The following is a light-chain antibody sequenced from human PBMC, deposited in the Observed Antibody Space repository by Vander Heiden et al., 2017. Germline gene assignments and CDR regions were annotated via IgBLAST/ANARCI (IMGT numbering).Light chain of an antibody. CDR2: AAS. CDR1: QSISSY. V-gene: IGKV1-39*01. CDR3: LWSETTATR. J-gene: IGKJ5*01. Sequence: DIQMTQSPSSLSASVGDRVTITCRASQSISSYLNWYQQKPGKAPKLLIYAASSLQSGVPSRFSGSGSGTDFTLTMSMLQPEDLATYYSLWSETTATRFGQWA.